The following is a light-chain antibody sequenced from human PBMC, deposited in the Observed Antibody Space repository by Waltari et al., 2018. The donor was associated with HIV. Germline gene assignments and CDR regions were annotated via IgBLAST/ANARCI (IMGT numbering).Light chain of an antibody. V-gene: IGLV1-47*01. Sequence: QSVLTQPPSASGTPGQRVTISCSGSSSNTGRNYVSWYQQLPGTAPKLLIYTNNQRPSGVPDRFSGSKSGTSASLAISGLRSEDEADYYCAAWNDRLSGYVFGTGTKVTV. J-gene: IGLJ1*01. CDR3: AAWNDRLSGYV. CDR2: TNN. CDR1: SSNTGRNY.